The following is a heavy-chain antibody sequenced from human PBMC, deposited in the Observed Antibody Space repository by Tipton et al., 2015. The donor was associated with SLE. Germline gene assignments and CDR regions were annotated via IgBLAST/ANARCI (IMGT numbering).Heavy chain of an antibody. CDR3: AGGTGAYFDH. D-gene: IGHD3-16*01. V-gene: IGHV3-30*02. J-gene: IGHJ4*02. Sequence: SLRLFCAASGFTYSGYAMHWVRQAPGKGLEWVAFIRADGSNKDYADPVKGRFTISRDNSKNTLYLPMNRLRVEDTAVYYCAGGTGAYFDHWGQGTLVTVSS. CDR1: GFTYSGYA. CDR2: IRADGSNK.